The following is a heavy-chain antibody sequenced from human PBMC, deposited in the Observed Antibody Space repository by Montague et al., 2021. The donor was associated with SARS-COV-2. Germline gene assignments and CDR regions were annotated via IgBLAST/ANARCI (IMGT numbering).Heavy chain of an antibody. CDR3: ARLGDGVVPSPILGVGPYYSYYSMDV. J-gene: IGHJ6*03. CDR1: GGSFSTYS. CDR2: INHGGST. D-gene: IGHD3-10*01. V-gene: IGHV4-34*01. Sequence: SETLSITCAVHGGSFSTYSWNWIRQPPGKGLEWIGEINHGGSTNYNPSLKSRVTISADTSKNQFSPKLTSVAAADTAVYYCARLGDGVVPSPILGVGPYYSYYSMDVWGKGTTVTVSS.